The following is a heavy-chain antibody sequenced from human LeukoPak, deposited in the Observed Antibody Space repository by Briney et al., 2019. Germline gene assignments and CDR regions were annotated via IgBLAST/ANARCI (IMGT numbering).Heavy chain of an antibody. D-gene: IGHD6-6*01. CDR1: GFTFSNYA. Sequence: GGSLRLSCAASGFTFSNYAMSWVRQAPGKGLEWVSAISGSSSRKDYADSVKGRFTISRDNSKNTLYLQMNSLRAEDTAVYYCATTQQLVDHFYYYYGVDVWGQGTTVTVSS. CDR3: ATTQQLVDHFYYYYGVDV. V-gene: IGHV3-23*01. J-gene: IGHJ6*02. CDR2: ISGSSSRK.